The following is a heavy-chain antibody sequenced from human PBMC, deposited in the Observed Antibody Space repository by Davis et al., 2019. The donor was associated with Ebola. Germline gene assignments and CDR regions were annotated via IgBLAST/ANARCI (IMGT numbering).Heavy chain of an antibody. Sequence: AASVKVSCKASGYTFTSYGISWVRQAPGQGLEWMGWISAYNGNTNYAQKLQGRVTMTTDTSTSTAYMELRSLGSDDTAVSYCARDSELLWFGELFRRGGDFDYWGQGTLVTVSS. D-gene: IGHD3-10*01. CDR2: ISAYNGNT. CDR1: GYTFTSYG. V-gene: IGHV1-18*04. J-gene: IGHJ4*02. CDR3: ARDSELLWFGELFRRGGDFDY.